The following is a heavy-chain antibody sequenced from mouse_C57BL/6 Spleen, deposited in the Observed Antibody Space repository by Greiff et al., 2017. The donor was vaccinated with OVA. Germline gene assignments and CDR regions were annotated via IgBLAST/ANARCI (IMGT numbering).Heavy chain of an antibody. J-gene: IGHJ3*01. D-gene: IGHD2-4*01. CDR2: INPSNGGT. V-gene: IGHV1-53*01. Sequence: VKLVESGTELVKPGASVKLSCKASGYTFTSYWMHWVKQRPGQGLEWIGNINPSNGGTNYNEKFKSKATLTVDKSSSTAYMQLSSLTSEDSAVYYCARGGLDWFAYWGQGTLVTVSA. CDR3: ARGGLDWFAY. CDR1: GYTFTSYW.